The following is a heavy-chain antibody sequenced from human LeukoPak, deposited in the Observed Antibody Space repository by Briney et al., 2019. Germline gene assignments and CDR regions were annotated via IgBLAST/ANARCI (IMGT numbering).Heavy chain of an antibody. CDR2: IYYSGST. Sequence: PSETLSLTCAVYGGSFSGYYWGWIRQPPGKGLEWIGSIYYSGSTYYNPSLKSRVTISVDTSKNQFSLKLSSVTAADTAVYYCARVTPAYVIRGYSYGFDYWGQGTLVTVSS. CDR3: ARVTPAYVIRGYSYGFDY. J-gene: IGHJ4*02. D-gene: IGHD5-18*01. CDR1: GGSFSGYY. V-gene: IGHV4-34*01.